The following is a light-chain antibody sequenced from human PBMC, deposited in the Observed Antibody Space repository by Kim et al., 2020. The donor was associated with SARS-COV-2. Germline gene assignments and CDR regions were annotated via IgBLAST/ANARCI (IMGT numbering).Light chain of an antibody. CDR1: QSVSSN. CDR2: GAS. Sequence: CPGERATLPCRASQSVSSNIAWYQQKPGQAPRLLIYGASTRATGIPARFSGSGSGTEFTLTISSLQSEDFAVYYCQQCYNWPPWTFGQGTKVDIK. V-gene: IGKV3-15*01. CDR3: QQCYNWPPWT. J-gene: IGKJ1*01.